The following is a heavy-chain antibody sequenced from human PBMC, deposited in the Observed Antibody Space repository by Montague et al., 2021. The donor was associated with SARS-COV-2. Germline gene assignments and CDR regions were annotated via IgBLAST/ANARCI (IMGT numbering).Heavy chain of an antibody. CDR3: AKQALTRYCTSTTCFGAAFDI. CDR2: IYYSGST. V-gene: IGHV4-59*08. J-gene: IGHJ3*02. D-gene: IGHD2-2*01. Sequence: SETLSLTCTVSGVSISSYYWTWIRQPPGKGLEWIGFIYYSGSTNCNPSLKSRVTISVDTSKNQFSLKLSSVTAADTAVYYCAKQALTRYCTSTTCFGAAFDIWGQGTMVTVSS. CDR1: GVSISSYY.